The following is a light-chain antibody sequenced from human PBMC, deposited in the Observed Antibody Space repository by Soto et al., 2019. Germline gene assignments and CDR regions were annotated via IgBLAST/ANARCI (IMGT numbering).Light chain of an antibody. V-gene: IGKV3-11*01. CDR1: QSVSSS. CDR3: QQRSNWPGT. Sequence: EIVLSPSLATLSLSPCERATLSCRASQSVSSSLAWYQQKPGQAPRLLIYDASNRATGIPIRFSGSGSGTDFTLTISSLDPEDFAVYYCQQRSNWPGTFGQGTKVDIK. CDR2: DAS. J-gene: IGKJ1*01.